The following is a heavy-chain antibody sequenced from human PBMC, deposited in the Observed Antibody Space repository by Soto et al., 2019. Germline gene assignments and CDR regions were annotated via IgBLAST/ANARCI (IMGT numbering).Heavy chain of an antibody. D-gene: IGHD3-10*01. CDR1: GYTFTSYG. V-gene: IGHV1-18*01. CDR2: VGAYNGNT. Sequence: ASVKVSCKASGYTFTSYGISWVRQAPGQGLQWMGWVGAYNGNTNYAQNLQGRVTMTADTSTSTAYMELRSLRSDDTAVYYCARTYYYALDAFDIWGQGTMVTVSS. J-gene: IGHJ3*02. CDR3: ARTYYYALDAFDI.